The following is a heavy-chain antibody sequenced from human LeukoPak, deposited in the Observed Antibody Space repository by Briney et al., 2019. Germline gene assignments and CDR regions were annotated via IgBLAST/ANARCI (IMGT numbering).Heavy chain of an antibody. CDR3: ARESGSGSIDAFDI. Sequence: SVKVSCKASGGTFSSYAISWERQAPGQGLEWMGGIIPIFGTANYAQKFQGRVTITTDESTSTAYMELSSLRSEDTAVYYCARESGSGSIDAFDIWGQGTMVTVSS. V-gene: IGHV1-69*05. CDR1: GGTFSSYA. J-gene: IGHJ3*02. D-gene: IGHD2-15*01. CDR2: IIPIFGTA.